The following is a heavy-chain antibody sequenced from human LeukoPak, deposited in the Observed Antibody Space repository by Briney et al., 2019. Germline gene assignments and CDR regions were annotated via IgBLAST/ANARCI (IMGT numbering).Heavy chain of an antibody. Sequence: SETLSLTCTVSGGSISSSSYYWGWIRQPPGKGLEWIGSIYYSGSTYYNPSLKSRVTIYVDTSKNQFSLKLSSVTAADTAVYYCARHESLLLWFEETLNWFDPWGQGTLVTVSS. D-gene: IGHD3-10*01. CDR2: IYYSGST. V-gene: IGHV4-39*01. J-gene: IGHJ5*02. CDR3: ARHESLLLWFEETLNWFDP. CDR1: GGSISSSSYY.